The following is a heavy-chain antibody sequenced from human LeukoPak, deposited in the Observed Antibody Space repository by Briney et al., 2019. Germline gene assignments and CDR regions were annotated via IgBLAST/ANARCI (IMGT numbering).Heavy chain of an antibody. CDR3: AREVAAAGTSWFDP. CDR1: GYTFTGYY. Sequence: GASVKVSCKASGYTFTGYYMHWVRQAPGQGLEWMGWINPNSGGTNYAQKFQGRVTMTRDTSISTAYMELSRLRSDDTAVYYCAREVAAAGTSWFDPWGQGTLVTVSS. J-gene: IGHJ5*02. V-gene: IGHV1-2*02. D-gene: IGHD6-13*01. CDR2: INPNSGGT.